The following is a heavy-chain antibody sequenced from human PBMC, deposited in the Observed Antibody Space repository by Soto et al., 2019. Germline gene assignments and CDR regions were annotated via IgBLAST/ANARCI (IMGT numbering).Heavy chain of an antibody. Sequence: GGSLRLSCAASGFTFSSYSMNWVRQAPGKGLEWVSSISSSSSYIYYADSVKGRFTISRDNAKNSLYLQMNSLRAEDTAVYYCARDLGAYYDFGYYMDVWGKGTTVPVSS. V-gene: IGHV3-21*01. CDR2: ISSSSSYI. J-gene: IGHJ6*03. D-gene: IGHD3-3*01. CDR3: ARDLGAYYDFGYYMDV. CDR1: GFTFSSYS.